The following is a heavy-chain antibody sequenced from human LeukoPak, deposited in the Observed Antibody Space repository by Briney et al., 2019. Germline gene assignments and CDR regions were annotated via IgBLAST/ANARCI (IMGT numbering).Heavy chain of an antibody. CDR3: AKGRVMVRDYYFDY. CDR1: GFTFSNYA. CDR2: ISASGGST. V-gene: IGHV3-23*01. Sequence: GGSLRLSCAASGFTFSNYAMSWVRQAPGKGLEWVSVISASGGSTYYADSVKGRFTFSRDNSKNTVYLQMNSLRAEDTAVYYCAKGRVMVRDYYFDYWGQGTLVTVSS. J-gene: IGHJ4*02. D-gene: IGHD3-10*01.